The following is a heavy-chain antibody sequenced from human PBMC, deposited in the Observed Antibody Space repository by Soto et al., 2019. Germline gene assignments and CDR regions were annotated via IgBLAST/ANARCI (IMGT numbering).Heavy chain of an antibody. CDR1: GYSFTDYH. J-gene: IGHJ6*01. CDR3: ARGDSTDCANGVCSFFYNHCLCV. CDR2: INPKSGGT. Sequence: ASVKVSCKASGYSFTDYHIHWVRQAPGQGLEWLGRINPKSGGTSTAQKFQGWVTMTTDTSISTASMELTRLTSDDTAIYYCARGDSTDCANGVCSFFYNHCLCVWGRGSTVTVSS. D-gene: IGHD2-8*01. V-gene: IGHV1-2*04.